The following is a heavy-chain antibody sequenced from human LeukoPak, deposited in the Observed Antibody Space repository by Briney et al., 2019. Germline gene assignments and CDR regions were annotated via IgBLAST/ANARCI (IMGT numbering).Heavy chain of an antibody. V-gene: IGHV4-4*09. J-gene: IGHJ4*02. CDR1: GGSISSYY. CDR3: ARPHSSSSVGYFDY. D-gene: IGHD6-6*01. Sequence: SETLSLTCTVSGGSISSYYWSWIRQPPGKGLEWIGYIYTSGSTNYNPSLKSRVTISVDTSKNQFSLKLSSVTAADTAVYYCARPHSSSSVGYFDYWGQGTLVTVSS. CDR2: IYTSGST.